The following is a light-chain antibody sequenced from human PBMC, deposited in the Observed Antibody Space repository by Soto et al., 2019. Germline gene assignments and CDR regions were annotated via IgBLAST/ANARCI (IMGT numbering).Light chain of an antibody. CDR2: ATS. CDR1: QTISSY. CDR3: KKSYRSPIT. J-gene: IGKJ5*01. Sequence: DIQLAQSPSTLSASVGERGSITWRASQTISSYLNWYQHKPGKAPNLLIYATSTLQTGVPSRFSGSGSGTDFTLTISSLQPEDFATYYCKKSYRSPITVGQGKRLEIK. V-gene: IGKV1-39*01.